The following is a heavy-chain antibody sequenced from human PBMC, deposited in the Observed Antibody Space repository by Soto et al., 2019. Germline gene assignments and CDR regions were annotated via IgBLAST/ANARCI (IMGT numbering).Heavy chain of an antibody. V-gene: IGHV1-18*01. J-gene: IGHJ1*01. Sequence: QVQLVQSGAEVKKPGASVKVSCKASGYTFTSYGISWVLQDPGQGLEWMGWISAYNGNTNYAQKLQGRVTMTTDTSTSTAYTELRSLRSDDTAVYYCARDLGIVGATLQHWGQGTLVTVSS. CDR2: ISAYNGNT. CDR3: ARDLGIVGATLQH. D-gene: IGHD1-26*01. CDR1: GYTFTSYG.